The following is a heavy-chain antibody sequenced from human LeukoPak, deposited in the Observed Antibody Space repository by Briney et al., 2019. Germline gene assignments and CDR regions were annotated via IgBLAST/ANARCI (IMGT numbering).Heavy chain of an antibody. J-gene: IGHJ6*02. Sequence: GGSLRLSCAASGITFSSYAMSWVRQAPGKGLEWVSAISGSGGSTYYADSVKGRFTISRDNSKNTLYLQMNSLRAEDTAVYYCAKPPVTTYYYYYGMDVWGQGTTVTVSS. CDR3: AKPPVTTYYYYYGMDV. CDR1: GITFSSYA. CDR2: ISGSGGST. V-gene: IGHV3-23*01. D-gene: IGHD4-17*01.